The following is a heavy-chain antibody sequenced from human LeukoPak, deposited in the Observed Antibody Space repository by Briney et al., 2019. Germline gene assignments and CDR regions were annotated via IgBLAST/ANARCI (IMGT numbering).Heavy chain of an antibody. CDR3: TKSQRKDQLLFGYYFDY. CDR1: GFTFDDYA. Sequence: GRSLRLSCAASGFTFDDYAMHWVRHAPGKGLEWVSGISWNSDRTVYADSVRGRFTTSRDNAKNSLYLQMNSLRAEDMALYYCTKSQRKDQLLFGYYFDYWGQGTLVTVSS. CDR2: ISWNSDRT. V-gene: IGHV3-9*03. D-gene: IGHD2-2*01. J-gene: IGHJ4*02.